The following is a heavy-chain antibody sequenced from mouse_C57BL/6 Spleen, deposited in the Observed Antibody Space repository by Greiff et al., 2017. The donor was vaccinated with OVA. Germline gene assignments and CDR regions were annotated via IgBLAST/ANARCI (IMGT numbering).Heavy chain of an antibody. J-gene: IGHJ4*01. D-gene: IGHD2-4*01. CDR2: IDPETGGT. Sequence: QVHVKQSGAELVRPGASVTLSCKASGYTFTDYEMHWVKQTPVHGLEWIGAIDPETGGTAYNQKFKGKAILTADKSSSTAYMELRSLTSEDSAVYYCTIYDYSYAMDYWGQGTSVTVSS. CDR3: TIYDYSYAMDY. CDR1: GYTFTDYE. V-gene: IGHV1-15*01.